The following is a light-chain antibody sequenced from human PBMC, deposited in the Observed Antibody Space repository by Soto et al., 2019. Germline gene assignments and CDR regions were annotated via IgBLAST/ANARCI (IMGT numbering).Light chain of an antibody. CDR1: QSVSSSY. CDR2: GAS. V-gene: IGKV3-20*01. J-gene: IGKJ1*01. CDR3: QQYGSSAWT. Sequence: EIVLTQSPGTLSLSPGERATLSCRASQSVSSSYLAWYHQKPGQAPRRLIYGASSRATGIPHRFSGSGSGRDITLTISSLEPEGFAVYYCQQYGSSAWTFGQGTKVEIK.